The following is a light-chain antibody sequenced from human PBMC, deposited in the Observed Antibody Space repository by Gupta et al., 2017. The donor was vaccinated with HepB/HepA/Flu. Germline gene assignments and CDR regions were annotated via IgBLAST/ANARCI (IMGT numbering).Light chain of an antibody. J-gene: IGLJ2*01. Sequence: SYKLTQPPSLSVSPGQTARIPRPGDALPKQYAYWYQQKPGQAPVLVIYKDSERPSGIPERFSGSSSGTTVTLTISGVQAEDEADYYCQSADSSGTYVVFGGGTKLTVL. V-gene: IGLV3-25*03. CDR1: ALPKQY. CDR2: KDS. CDR3: QSADSSGTYVV.